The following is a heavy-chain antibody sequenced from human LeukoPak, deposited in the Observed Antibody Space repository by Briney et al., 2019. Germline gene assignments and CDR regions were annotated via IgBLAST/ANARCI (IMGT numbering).Heavy chain of an antibody. CDR2: ISGSGGST. D-gene: IGHD1-26*01. Sequence: GGSLRLSCAASVFTFSSYAMSWVRQAPGKGLEGVSAISGSGGSTYYADSVKGRFTISRDNSKNTLYLQMNSLRAEETAVYYCAKEVVGATTGDYWGQGTLVTVSS. CDR3: AKEVVGATTGDY. V-gene: IGHV3-23*01. J-gene: IGHJ4*02. CDR1: VFTFSSYA.